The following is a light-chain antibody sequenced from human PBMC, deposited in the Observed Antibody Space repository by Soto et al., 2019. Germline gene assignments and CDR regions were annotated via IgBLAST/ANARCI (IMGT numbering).Light chain of an antibody. CDR3: QQYGSSPTT. CDR2: GAS. J-gene: IGKJ1*01. Sequence: EIVLSQSPGTLSLSPGERATLSCRASQSVRSHLAWYQQKPGQPPRLLIYGASTRATGIPARFSGSGFGTDFTLTISRLEPEDFAVYHCQQYGSSPTTFGQGTKVDIK. CDR1: QSVRSH. V-gene: IGKV3-20*01.